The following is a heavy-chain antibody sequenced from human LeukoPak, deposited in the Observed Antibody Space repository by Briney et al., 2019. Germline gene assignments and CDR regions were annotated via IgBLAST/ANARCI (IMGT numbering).Heavy chain of an antibody. CDR2: IYTSGST. Sequence: SETLSLTCTVSGGSISSYYWSWIRQPTGKGLEWIGRIYTSGSTNYNPSLKSRVTMSVDTSKNQFSLKLSSVTAADTAVYYCARFTARAREIDYWGQGILVTVSS. J-gene: IGHJ4*02. CDR3: ARFTARAREIDY. V-gene: IGHV4-4*07. D-gene: IGHD6-6*01. CDR1: GGSISSYY.